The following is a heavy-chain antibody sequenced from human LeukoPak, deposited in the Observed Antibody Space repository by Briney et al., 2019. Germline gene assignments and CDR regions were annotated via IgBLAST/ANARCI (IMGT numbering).Heavy chain of an antibody. D-gene: IGHD1-26*01. V-gene: IGHV4-38-2*02. Sequence: SETLSLTCTVSGYSISSGYHWGWIRQPPGKGLEWIGSIYHSGSTYYNPSLKSRVTISVDTSKNQFSLKLSSVTAADTAVYYCVNGVGAPYNWFDPWGQGTLVTVSS. CDR3: VNGVGAPYNWFDP. CDR1: GYSISSGYH. J-gene: IGHJ5*02. CDR2: IYHSGST.